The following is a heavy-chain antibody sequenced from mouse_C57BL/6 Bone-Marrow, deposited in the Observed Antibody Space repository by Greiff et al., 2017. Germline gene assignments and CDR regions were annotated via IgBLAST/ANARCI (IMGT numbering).Heavy chain of an antibody. CDR1: GFSLSPSGMG. V-gene: IGHV8-12*01. CDR3: ARSVITYCDY. D-gene: IGHD1-2*01. Sequence: QVTLKVSGPGILQSSQTLSLTCSFSGFSLSPSGMGVSWIRKHSGKGLEWLAHIYWDDDKRYNPSRKSRLTISKDTSRNQVLLKITSVDTSDTATYYCARSVITYCDYWGQGTTLTVSS. J-gene: IGHJ2*01. CDR2: IYWDDDK.